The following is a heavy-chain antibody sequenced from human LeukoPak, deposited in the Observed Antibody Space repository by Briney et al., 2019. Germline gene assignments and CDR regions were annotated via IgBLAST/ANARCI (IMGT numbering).Heavy chain of an antibody. CDR3: ARAWGSPDYYYYYMHV. V-gene: IGHV1-18*01. CDR2: ISAYNGNT. Sequence: GASVKVSCKASGYTFTSYGISWVRQAPGQGLEWMGWISAYNGNTNYAQKLQGRVTMTTDTSTSTAYMELRSLRSDDTAVYYCARAWGSPDYYYYYMHVWGKSTTVTVSS. CDR1: GYTFTSYG. D-gene: IGHD3-16*01. J-gene: IGHJ6*03.